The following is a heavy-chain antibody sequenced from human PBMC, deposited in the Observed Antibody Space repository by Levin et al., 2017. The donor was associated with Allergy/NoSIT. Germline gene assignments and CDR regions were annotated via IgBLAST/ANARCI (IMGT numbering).Heavy chain of an antibody. CDR2: VYSSSGAT. D-gene: IGHD2/OR15-2a*01. CDR3: SRSFYESQYYSYAMDV. J-gene: IGHJ6*02. Sequence: SETLSLTCSVSGGSIRNHYWTWIRQPAGKALEWIGRVYSSSGATNDNPSLKSRVTMSVDMSKNQLFLNLTSVTAAYTAVYYFSRSFYESQYYSYAMDVWGQGTTVTVSS. CDR1: GGSIRNHY. V-gene: IGHV4-4*07.